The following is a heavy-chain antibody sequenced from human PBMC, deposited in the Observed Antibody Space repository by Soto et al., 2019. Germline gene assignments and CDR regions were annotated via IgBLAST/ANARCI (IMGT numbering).Heavy chain of an antibody. Sequence: ASVKVSCKASGYTFARYGISWVRQAPGQGLEWMGWINTYNGNTNFAQKFQGRVTLTTDTSTSTAYMELRSLRSDDTAMYYCARVGPVLRFGMINWFDPWGQGTLVTVSS. CDR2: INTYNGNT. D-gene: IGHD3-16*01. V-gene: IGHV1-18*01. J-gene: IGHJ5*02. CDR1: GYTFARYG. CDR3: ARVGPVLRFGMINWFDP.